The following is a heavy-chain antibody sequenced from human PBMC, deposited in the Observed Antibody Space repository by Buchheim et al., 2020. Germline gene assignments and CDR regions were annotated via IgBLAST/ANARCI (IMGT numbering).Heavy chain of an antibody. CDR1: GFTFSTYA. CDR2: IPGSGLSP. CDR3: SKGVGSSIHYYGMDV. J-gene: IGHJ6*02. V-gene: IGHV3-23*01. D-gene: IGHD1-26*01. Sequence: EVQLLESGGGLVQPGGSLRLSCAASGFTFSTYAMNWFRQAPGKGLEWVSVIPGSGLSPSSPTPLKGRFTFSRDNSKNTLYLQMNSLRAEDTAVYYCSKGVGSSIHYYGMDVWGQGTT.